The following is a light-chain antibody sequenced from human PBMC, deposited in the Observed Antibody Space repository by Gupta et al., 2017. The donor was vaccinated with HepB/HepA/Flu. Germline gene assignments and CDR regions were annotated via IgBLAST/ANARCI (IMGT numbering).Light chain of an antibody. V-gene: IGLV2-14*01. J-gene: IGLJ1*01. Sequence: QSALTQPASVSESPGQSITISCTGTSSDVGGYNYVSWYQQHPGKAPKLMIYDVSNRPSGVSNRFSGSKSGNTASLTISGLQAEDEADYYCSSYTSSSPPYVFGTGTKLTVL. CDR3: SSYTSSSPPYV. CDR2: DVS. CDR1: SSDVGGYNY.